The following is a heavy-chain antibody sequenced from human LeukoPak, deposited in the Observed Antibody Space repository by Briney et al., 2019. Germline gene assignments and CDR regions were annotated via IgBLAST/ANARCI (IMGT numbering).Heavy chain of an antibody. D-gene: IGHD5-18*01. CDR1: GFTFSSYT. V-gene: IGHV3-21*01. CDR3: ARDSSSTQQLWFVY. Sequence: NPGGSLRLSCAASGFTFSSYTMNWVRQAPGKGLEWVSYISSSSHYIYYADSVKGRFTISRDNAKNSLYLQMNSLRAEDTAVYYCARDSSSTQQLWFVYWGQGTLVTVSS. CDR2: ISSSSHYI. J-gene: IGHJ4*02.